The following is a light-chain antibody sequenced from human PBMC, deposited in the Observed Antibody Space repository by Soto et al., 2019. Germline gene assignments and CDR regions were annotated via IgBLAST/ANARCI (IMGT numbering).Light chain of an antibody. CDR3: SSYAGRSMYV. J-gene: IGLJ1*01. Sequence: QSVLTQPRSASGSPGQAVTFSCTGTSSDVGTYDYVSWYQQYPGKAPKLLIYGVTRRPSGVPDRFSGSKSGNTAALTVSGLQAEDEAYYYCSSYAGRSMYVFGTGTKVTV. CDR1: SSDVGTYDY. CDR2: GVT. V-gene: IGLV2-8*01.